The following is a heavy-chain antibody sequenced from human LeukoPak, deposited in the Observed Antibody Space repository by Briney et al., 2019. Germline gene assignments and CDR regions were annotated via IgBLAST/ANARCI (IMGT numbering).Heavy chain of an antibody. D-gene: IGHD1-1*01. J-gene: IGHJ4*02. V-gene: IGHV3-7*02. CDR3: ARIHNLGILAHFDY. CDR1: GLTFSSYW. CDR2: IKQDGSEK. Sequence: PGGSLRLSCAVSGLTFSSYWMSWVRQAPGKGLEWVANIKQDGSEKYYVDSVKGRFTISRDNAKNSLYLQMNSLRAEDTAVYYCARIHNLGILAHFDYWGQGTLVTVSS.